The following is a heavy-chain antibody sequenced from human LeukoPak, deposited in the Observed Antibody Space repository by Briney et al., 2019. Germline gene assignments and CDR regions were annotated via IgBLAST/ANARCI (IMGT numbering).Heavy chain of an antibody. CDR2: ISYDGSNK. Sequence: PGRSLRLSCAASGFTFSSYAMHWVRQAPGKGLEWVAVISYDGSNKYYADSVKGRFTISRDNSKNTLYLQMNSLRAEDTAVYYCARDQAGSGSYPTTLDYWGQGTLVTVSS. D-gene: IGHD3-10*01. CDR1: GFTFSSYA. J-gene: IGHJ4*02. CDR3: ARDQAGSGSYPTTLDY. V-gene: IGHV3-30*01.